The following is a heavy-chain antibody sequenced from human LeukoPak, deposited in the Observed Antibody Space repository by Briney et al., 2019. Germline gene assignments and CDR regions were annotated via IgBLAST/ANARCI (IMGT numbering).Heavy chain of an antibody. J-gene: IGHJ4*02. CDR1: GGSISSYY. CDR3: ARHPGIAAELDY. V-gene: IGHV4-59*08. D-gene: IGHD6-13*01. CDR2: IYYSGST. Sequence: PSETLSLTCTVSGGSISSYYWSWIRQPPGKGLEWIGYIYYSGSTNYNPSLKSRVTISVDTSKNQFSLKLSSVTAADTAVYYCARHPGIAAELDYWGQGTLVTVSS.